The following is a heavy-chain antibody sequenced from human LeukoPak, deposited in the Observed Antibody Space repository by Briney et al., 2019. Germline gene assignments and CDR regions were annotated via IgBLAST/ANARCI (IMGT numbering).Heavy chain of an antibody. CDR2: ISDSGAST. V-gene: IGHV3-23*01. D-gene: IGHD2-15*01. CDR3: AKGGGSSCYSTIDC. CDR1: GFTFSSYA. J-gene: IGHJ4*02. Sequence: TGGSLRLSCAASGFTFSSYAMSWVRQAPGKGLEWVSVISDSGASTYYADSVKGRFTISRDNSKNTLSLQMNSLRAEDTAVYYCAKGGGSSCYSTIDCWGQGTLVTVSS.